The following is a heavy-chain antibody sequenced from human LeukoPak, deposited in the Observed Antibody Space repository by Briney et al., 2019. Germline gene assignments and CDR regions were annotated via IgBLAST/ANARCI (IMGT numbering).Heavy chain of an antibody. D-gene: IGHD2-2*02. CDR1: GFTFSSYS. CDR2: ISSSSSTI. J-gene: IGHJ4*02. V-gene: IGHV3-48*01. CDR3: ARDTFDCSSTSCYIKTFDY. Sequence: GGSLRLSCAASGFTFSSYSMSWVRQAPGKGLEWVSYISSSSSTIYYADSVKGRFTISRDNAKNSLYLQMNSLRAEDTAVYYCARDTFDCSSTSCYIKTFDYWGQGNLVTVSS.